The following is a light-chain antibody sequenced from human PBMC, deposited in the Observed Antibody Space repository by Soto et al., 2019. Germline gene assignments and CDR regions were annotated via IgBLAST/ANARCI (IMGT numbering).Light chain of an antibody. V-gene: IGLV2-14*01. Sequence: QSALAQPASVSGSPGQSITISCTGTSSDVGGYNYVSWYQQHPGKAPKIIIYEVTNRPSGVSNRFSGSKSGNTASLTTSGLQAEDDADYYCSSFTSRFTFNYIFGTGTKVTVL. J-gene: IGLJ1*01. CDR1: SSDVGGYNY. CDR3: SSFTSRFTFNYI. CDR2: EVT.